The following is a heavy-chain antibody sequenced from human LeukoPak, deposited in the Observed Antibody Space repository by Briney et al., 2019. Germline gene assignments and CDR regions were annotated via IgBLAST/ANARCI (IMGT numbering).Heavy chain of an antibody. J-gene: IGHJ5*02. V-gene: IGHV3-7*03. CDR2: IDQDGSNK. CDR3: ANSHSNYDFWSGYYNWFDP. D-gene: IGHD3-3*01. CDR1: GFTFSRYW. Sequence: GGSLRLSCATSGFTFSRYWMSWVRQAPGKGLEWVANIDQDGSNKNYVDSVRGRFTISRDDARNSLYLQMSNLRAEDTAVYFCANSHSNYDFWSGYYNWFDPWGQGTLVTVSS.